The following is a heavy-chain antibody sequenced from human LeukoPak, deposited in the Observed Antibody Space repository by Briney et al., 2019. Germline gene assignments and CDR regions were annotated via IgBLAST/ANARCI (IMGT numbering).Heavy chain of an antibody. V-gene: IGHV1-2*02. J-gene: IGHJ6*03. CDR1: GYTFTGYY. D-gene: IGHD2-2*01. CDR3: ARPPNCSSTSCYAYYYYMDV. CDR2: INPKSGGT. Sequence: ASVKVSCKASGYTFTGYYMHWVRQAPGQGLEWMGWINPKSGGTNYAQKFQGRVTMTRDTSISTAYMELSRLRSDDTAVYYCARPPNCSSTSCYAYYYYMDVWGKGTTVTVSS.